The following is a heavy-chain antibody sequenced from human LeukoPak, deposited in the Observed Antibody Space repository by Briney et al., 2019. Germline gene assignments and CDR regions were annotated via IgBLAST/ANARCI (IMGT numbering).Heavy chain of an antibody. J-gene: IGHJ3*02. CDR2: IYHSGST. Sequence: SETLSLTCAVYGGSFSGYCWSWICQPPGKGLEWIGEIYHSGSTNYNPSLKSRVTISVDKSKNQFSLKLSSVTAADTAVYYCATGYCTNGVCLDAFDIWGQGTMVTVSS. CDR3: ATGYCTNGVCLDAFDI. D-gene: IGHD2-8*01. V-gene: IGHV4-34*01. CDR1: GGSFSGYC.